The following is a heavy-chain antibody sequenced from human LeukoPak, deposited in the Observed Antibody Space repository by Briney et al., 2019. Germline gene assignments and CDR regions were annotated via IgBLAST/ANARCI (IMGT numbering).Heavy chain of an antibody. Sequence: QTGGSLRLSCAASGFTFSSYAMHWVRQAPGKGLEWVAVISYDGSNKYYADSVKGRFTISRDNSKNTLYLQMNSLRAEDTAVYYCARDPYDSSGYTFDYWGQGTLVTVSS. D-gene: IGHD3-22*01. CDR2: ISYDGSNK. J-gene: IGHJ4*02. CDR1: GFTFSSYA. CDR3: ARDPYDSSGYTFDY. V-gene: IGHV3-30-3*01.